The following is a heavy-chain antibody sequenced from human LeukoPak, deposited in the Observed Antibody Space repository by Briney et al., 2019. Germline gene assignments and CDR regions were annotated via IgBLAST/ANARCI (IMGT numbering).Heavy chain of an antibody. Sequence: SETLSLTCTVSGGPICSYYWSWIRQTAGKGLEWIGRLYPGVSTNYNPSLKSRVTMSVDTSKNQFALKPSAVTAADTAVYYCARLKFYDSTGYSPGHYMDVWGKGTTVTVSS. CDR1: GGPICSYY. V-gene: IGHV4-4*07. CDR3: ARLKFYDSTGYSPGHYMDV. CDR2: LYPGVST. D-gene: IGHD3-22*01. J-gene: IGHJ6*03.